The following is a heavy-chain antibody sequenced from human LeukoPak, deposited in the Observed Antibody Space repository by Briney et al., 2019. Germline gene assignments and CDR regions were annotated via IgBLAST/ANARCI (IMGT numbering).Heavy chain of an antibody. CDR2: FYYSGGT. J-gene: IGHJ4*02. CDR1: GGSISSGGYS. Sequence: SQTLSLTCAVSGGSISSGGYSWSWLRQPPGKGLEWIGYFYYSGGTYYSPSRKSRLTISVDTSKNQFALKLSSVTAADTAVYYCARVDHTSGYFADYWGQGTLVTVSS. V-gene: IGHV4-30-4*07. CDR3: ARVDHTSGYFADY. D-gene: IGHD3-22*01.